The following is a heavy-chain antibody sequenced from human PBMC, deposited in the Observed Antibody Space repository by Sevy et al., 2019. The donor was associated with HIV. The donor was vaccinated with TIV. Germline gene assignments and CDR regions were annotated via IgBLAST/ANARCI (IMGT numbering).Heavy chain of an antibody. D-gene: IGHD2-15*01. J-gene: IGHJ4*01. CDR1: GFTFSIYY. Sequence: GGSLRLSCAASGFTFSIYYMTWARQAPGKGLEWVANIKSDGSDKYYVDSVKGRFTISRDNAKNSLYLQMNSLTAEDTAVYYCARYGGYIDHWRHGTLVTVSS. V-gene: IGHV3-7*01. CDR2: IKSDGSDK. CDR3: ARYGGYIDH.